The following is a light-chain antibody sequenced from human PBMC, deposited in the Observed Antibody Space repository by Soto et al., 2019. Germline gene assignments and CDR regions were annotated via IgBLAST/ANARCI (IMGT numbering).Light chain of an antibody. V-gene: IGLV2-14*01. J-gene: IGLJ1*01. CDR1: SSDVGTYNY. CDR2: EVS. Sequence: QSVLTQPASVSGSPGQSITISCTGTSSDVGTYNYVSWYQQHPGKAPKLMIYEVSNRPSGVSNRFSGSKSANTASVTISGLQAEDEADYYCSSYTSITPYVFGTGTKVTVL. CDR3: SSYTSITPYV.